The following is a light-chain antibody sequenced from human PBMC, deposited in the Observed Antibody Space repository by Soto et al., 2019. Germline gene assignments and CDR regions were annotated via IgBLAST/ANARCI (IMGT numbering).Light chain of an antibody. V-gene: IGKV3-11*01. CDR1: QSVSSY. CDR3: QQRQYWPPIT. J-gene: IGKJ1*01. CDR2: DTS. Sequence: EIVLTQSPGTLSLSPGERATLSCRASQSVSSYLAWYQQKPGQAPRLLIYDTSNRATGVPARFSGSGSGTDFTLTISSLEPEDCAIYYCQQRQYWPPITFGQGTKVDI.